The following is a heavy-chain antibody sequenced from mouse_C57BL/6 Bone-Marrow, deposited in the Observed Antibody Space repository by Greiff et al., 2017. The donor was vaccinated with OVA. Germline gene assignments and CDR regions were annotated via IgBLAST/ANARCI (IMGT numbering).Heavy chain of an antibody. J-gene: IGHJ2*01. CDR1: GFNIKDDY. CDR2: IDTENGDT. V-gene: IGHV14-4*01. CDR3: KRGNDGED. D-gene: IGHD2-2*01. Sequence: VQLQQSGAELVRPGASVKLSCTASGFNIKDDYMHWVKQRPEQGLEWIGWIDTENGDTEYASKLQGKATIKADTSTNTAYKQNSSLTAEDTADDYCKRGNDGEDGGQGTTRTVAS.